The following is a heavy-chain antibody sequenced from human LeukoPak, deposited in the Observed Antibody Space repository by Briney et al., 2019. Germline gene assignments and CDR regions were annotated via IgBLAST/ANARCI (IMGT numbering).Heavy chain of an antibody. CDR3: ARDPTFYGDYVIFDY. J-gene: IGHJ4*02. CDR1: GFTFSSYS. Sequence: PGGSLRLSCAASGFTFSSYSMNWVRQAPGKGLEWVSSISSSSSYIYYADSVKGRFTISRDNAKNSLYLQMNSLRAEDTAVYYCARDPTFYGDYVIFDYWGQGTLVTVSS. V-gene: IGHV3-21*04. D-gene: IGHD4-17*01. CDR2: ISSSSSYI.